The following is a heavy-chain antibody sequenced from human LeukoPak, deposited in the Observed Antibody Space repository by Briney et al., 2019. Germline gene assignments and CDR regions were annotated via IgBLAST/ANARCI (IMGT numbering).Heavy chain of an antibody. V-gene: IGHV3-23*01. Sequence: GGSLRLSCAASGFTFSSYAMSWVRQAPGKGLEWVSAISGSGGSTYYADSVKGRFTISGDNSKSTLYLQMNSLRVEDTAIYYCARGYYDILTGLGYWSQGTLVTVSS. J-gene: IGHJ4*02. CDR1: GFTFSSYA. CDR3: ARGYYDILTGLGY. D-gene: IGHD3-9*01. CDR2: ISGSGGST.